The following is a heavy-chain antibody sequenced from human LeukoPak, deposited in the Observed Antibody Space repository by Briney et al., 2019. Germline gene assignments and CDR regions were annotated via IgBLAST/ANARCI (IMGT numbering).Heavy chain of an antibody. Sequence: PGGSLRLSCAASGFTFSSYGMHWVRQAPGKGREWVAVIWYDGSNKYYADSVKGRFTISRDNSKNTLYLQMNSLRAEDTAVYYCARYFDWLSPYYYYMDVWGKGTTVTVSS. CDR2: IWYDGSNK. D-gene: IGHD3-9*01. V-gene: IGHV3-33*01. J-gene: IGHJ6*03. CDR1: GFTFSSYG. CDR3: ARYFDWLSPYYYYMDV.